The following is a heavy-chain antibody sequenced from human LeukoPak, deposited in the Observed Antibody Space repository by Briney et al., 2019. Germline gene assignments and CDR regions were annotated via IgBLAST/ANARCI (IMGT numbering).Heavy chain of an antibody. V-gene: IGHV4-59*01. J-gene: IGHJ4*02. CDR2: IYYSGST. CDR1: GGPISSYY. D-gene: IGHD3-22*01. CDR3: AIYYYDSSGYYLPTDY. Sequence: SETLSLTCTVSGGPISSYYWSWIRQPPGKGLEWIGYIYYSGSTNYNPSLKSRVTISVDTSKNQFSLKLSSVTAADTAVYYCAIYYYDSSGYYLPTDYWGQGTLVTVSS.